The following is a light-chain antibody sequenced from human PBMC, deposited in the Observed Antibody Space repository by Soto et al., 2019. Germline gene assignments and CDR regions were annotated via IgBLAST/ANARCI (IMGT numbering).Light chain of an antibody. CDR3: KSYAGSNTYV. V-gene: IGLV2-8*01. Sequence: QSALTQPPSASGSPGQSVTISCTGTKNDVGFYDFVSWYQHHPGKAPRLIIYEVVQRPSGVPDRFSGSKSGNTASLPDSGLQAADEADYFCKSYAGSNTYVFGSGTKLTVL. J-gene: IGLJ1*01. CDR1: KNDVGFYDF. CDR2: EVV.